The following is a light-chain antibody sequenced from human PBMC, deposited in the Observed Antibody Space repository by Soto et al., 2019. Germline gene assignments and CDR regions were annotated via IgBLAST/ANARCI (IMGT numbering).Light chain of an antibody. CDR3: SSFTSTNTDV. Sequence: SALNQASSGSGSPGQSITISFTRTSSDVGFSNFISWYQQHPGKAPKLLISDVIDRPSGVSDRFSGSKSGNTASLTISGLQAEDEADYYCSSFTSTNTDVFGTGTKVTVL. CDR1: SSDVGFSNF. CDR2: DVI. J-gene: IGLJ1*01. V-gene: IGLV2-14*03.